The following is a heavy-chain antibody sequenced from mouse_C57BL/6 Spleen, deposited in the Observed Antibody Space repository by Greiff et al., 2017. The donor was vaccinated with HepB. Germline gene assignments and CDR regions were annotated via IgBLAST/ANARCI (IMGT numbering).Heavy chain of an antibody. CDR1: GYSFTSYY. Sequence: VQRVESGPELVKPGASVKISCKASGYSFTSYYIHWVKQRPGQGLEWIGWIYPGSGNTKYNEKFKGKATLTADTSSSTASMRLGSLTFEDSAVFFCARGVCYGCDSGYYAMDYWGQGTSVTVSS. CDR2: IYPGSGNT. V-gene: IGHV1-66*01. D-gene: IGHD2-2*01. J-gene: IGHJ4*01. CDR3: ARGVCYGCDSGYYAMDY.